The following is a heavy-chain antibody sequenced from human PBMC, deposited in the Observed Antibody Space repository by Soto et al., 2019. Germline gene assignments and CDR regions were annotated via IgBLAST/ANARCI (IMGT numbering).Heavy chain of an antibody. V-gene: IGHV3-7*05. CDR1: GFTLSAYW. Sequence: EVQLEESGGDLVQPGGSLRLSCAASGFTLSAYWMTWVRQAPGKGLEWVANINRDGSKKSYLDSVRGRFTISRDNVGNSLYLQMDSLRAVYTALYYCARDVSPGSSSLYLDAFDIWGQGTMVTVSS. CDR2: INRDGSKK. J-gene: IGHJ3*02. D-gene: IGHD6-13*01. CDR3: ARDVSPGSSSLYLDAFDI.